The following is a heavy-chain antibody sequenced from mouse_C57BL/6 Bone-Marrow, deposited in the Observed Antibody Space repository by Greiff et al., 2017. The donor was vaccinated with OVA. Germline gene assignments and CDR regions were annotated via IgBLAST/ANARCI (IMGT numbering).Heavy chain of an antibody. CDR1: GYTFTDYY. CDR2: IYPGSGNT. Sequence: VQLQQSGAELVRPGASVKLSCKASGYTFTDYYINWVKQRPGQGLEWIARIYPGSGNTYYNEKFKGKATLTAEKSSSTAYMQLSSLTSEDSAVYFCARGSNSFAYWGKGTLVTVSA. CDR3: ARGSNSFAY. J-gene: IGHJ3*01. D-gene: IGHD2-5*01. V-gene: IGHV1-76*01.